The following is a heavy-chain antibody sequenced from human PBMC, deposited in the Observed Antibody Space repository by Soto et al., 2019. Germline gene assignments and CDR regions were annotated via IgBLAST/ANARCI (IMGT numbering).Heavy chain of an antibody. V-gene: IGHV3-30-3*01. D-gene: IGHD6-19*01. CDR2: MSYDGSNK. CDR3: ARDKSPYRSGWHNRQFAY. J-gene: IGHJ4*02. Sequence: QVQLVESGGGVVQPGRSLRLSCAASGFTFSSYAVHWVRQAPGKGLEWVAVMSYDGSNKYYADSVKGRFTISRDNSKNKLYLQMNSLRAEDTAVYYCARDKSPYRSGWHNRQFAYGGQGTLVTVSS. CDR1: GFTFSSYA.